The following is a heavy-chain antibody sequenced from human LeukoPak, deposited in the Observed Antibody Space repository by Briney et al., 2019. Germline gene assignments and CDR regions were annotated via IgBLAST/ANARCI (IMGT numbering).Heavy chain of an antibody. CDR3: AREGIRSRYDFWSGYYKGYFDY. D-gene: IGHD3-3*01. V-gene: IGHV3-48*01. CDR1: GFTFSSYS. J-gene: IGHJ4*02. CDR2: ISSSSSTI. Sequence: GGSLRLSCAASGFTFSSYSMNWVRQAPGKGLEWVSYISSSSSTIYYADSVKGRFTISRDNAKSSLYLQMNSLRAEDTAVYYCAREGIRSRYDFWSGYYKGYFDYWGQGTLVTVSS.